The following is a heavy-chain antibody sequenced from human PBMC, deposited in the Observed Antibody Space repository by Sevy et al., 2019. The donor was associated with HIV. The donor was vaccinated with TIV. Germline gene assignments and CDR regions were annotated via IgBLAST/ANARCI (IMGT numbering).Heavy chain of an antibody. Sequence: GESLKISCAASEFTFSSHAVSWVRQAPGKGLEWVSAISGNGENTHYAGSVRGRFTISRDNFKNTLYLHMSTLRAEDTALYYCARDGRGISAFDIWGQGTMVTVSS. J-gene: IGHJ3*02. CDR1: EFTFSSHA. CDR3: ARDGRGISAFDI. D-gene: IGHD3-3*02. V-gene: IGHV3-23*01. CDR2: ISGNGENT.